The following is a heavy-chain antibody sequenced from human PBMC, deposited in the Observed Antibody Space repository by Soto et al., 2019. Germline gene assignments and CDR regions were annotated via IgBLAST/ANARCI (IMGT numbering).Heavy chain of an antibody. Sequence: PSETLSLTCTVSADSLSGGASFWSWIRQPPGKGLEWIANVYYSGSSYYNPSLKSRLTISVDTTKNQFSLQLKSMTAADTAVYYCAKLSCTSCTGYFPGLVDFWGQGSLVIGSS. CDR3: AKLSCTSCTGYFPGLVDF. CDR1: ADSLSGGASF. J-gene: IGHJ4*02. V-gene: IGHV4-31*03. CDR2: VYYSGSS. D-gene: IGHD2-2*01.